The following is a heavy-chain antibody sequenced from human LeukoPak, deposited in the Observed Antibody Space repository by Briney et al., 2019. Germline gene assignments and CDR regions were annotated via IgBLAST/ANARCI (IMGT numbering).Heavy chain of an antibody. CDR1: GYRFSNFK. CDR3: ARTHYDFWSGYYRGFDY. Sequence: GESLKISCKGSGYRFSNFKIGWVRQMPGKGLEWMGIIYPGDSGTRYSPSFQGQVTISVDKSISTAYLQWSSLKASDTAMYYCARTHYDFWSGYYRGFDYWGQGTLVTVSS. J-gene: IGHJ4*02. V-gene: IGHV5-51*01. CDR2: IYPGDSGT. D-gene: IGHD3-3*01.